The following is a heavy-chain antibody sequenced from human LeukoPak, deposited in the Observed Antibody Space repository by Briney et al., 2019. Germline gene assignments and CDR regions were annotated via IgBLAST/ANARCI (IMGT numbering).Heavy chain of an antibody. V-gene: IGHV1-69*04. CDR3: ARVQAVGVPIAIDAYYDYGMDV. CDR2: IIPVVGVT. D-gene: IGHD2-2*02. Sequence: ASVKVSCKISGGTFTKNAMSWVRQAPGQGLEWMGRIIPVVGVTHYAQKFQGRLTITADHTSTTAYMELSGLTSDDTAVYYCARVQAVGVPIAIDAYYDYGMDVWGQGTTVTVSS. J-gene: IGHJ6*02. CDR1: GGTFTKNA.